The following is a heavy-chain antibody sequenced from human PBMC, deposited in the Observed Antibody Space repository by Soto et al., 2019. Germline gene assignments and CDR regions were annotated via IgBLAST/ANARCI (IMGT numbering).Heavy chain of an antibody. CDR3: ARDPIVLVPAAPTRY. J-gene: IGHJ4*02. Sequence: WGSLRLSCAASGFTFSSYTMSWVRQAPGKGLEWVSSISSSSSYIYYADSVKGRFTISRDNAKNSLYLQMNSLRAEDTAVYYCARDPIVLVPAAPTRYWGQGTLVTVSS. D-gene: IGHD2-2*01. CDR1: GFTFSSYT. CDR2: ISSSSSYI. V-gene: IGHV3-21*01.